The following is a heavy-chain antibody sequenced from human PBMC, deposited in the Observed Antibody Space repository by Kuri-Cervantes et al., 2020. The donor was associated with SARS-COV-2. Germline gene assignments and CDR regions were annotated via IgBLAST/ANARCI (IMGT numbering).Heavy chain of an antibody. V-gene: IGHV3-30*18. J-gene: IGHJ4*02. CDR3: AKDLVGVQDF. D-gene: IGHD2-8*01. Sequence: GESLKISCAASGFNFSRTDMHWVRQAPGKGLEWVAVISHDGKNKKCIASGKGRFTISRDNSQNTLYLHMKSLRSEDTAMYYCAKDLVGVQDFWGQGTLVTVSS. CDR2: ISHDGKNK. CDR1: GFNFSRTD.